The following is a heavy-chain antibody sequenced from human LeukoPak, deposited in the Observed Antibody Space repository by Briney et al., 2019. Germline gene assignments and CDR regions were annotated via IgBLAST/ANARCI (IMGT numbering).Heavy chain of an antibody. V-gene: IGHV4-34*01. CDR1: DGSSGYY. CDR2: IHPSGIT. CDR3: GRQISENKDY. J-gene: IGHJ4*02. Sequence: PSETLSLTCAVYDGSSGYYWSWIRQPPGKGLEWIGEIHPSGITSFNPSLKSRASISADTSKNQFSLKLTSVTAADTAVYYCGRQISENKDYWGQGTLVTVSS. D-gene: IGHD1/OR15-1a*01.